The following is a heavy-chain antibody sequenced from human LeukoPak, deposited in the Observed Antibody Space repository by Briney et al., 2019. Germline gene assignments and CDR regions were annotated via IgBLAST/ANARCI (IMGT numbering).Heavy chain of an antibody. D-gene: IGHD2-21*02. CDR3: ATCNGDCYFNF. Sequence: GGSLRLSCAASGFTFSNAWMDWVRQAPGKGLEWVARVKSKAVGETTSYAAPVKGRFSISRDDSRDMVYLQMNSLETEDTAVYYCATCNGDCYFNFWGQGTLVTVSS. J-gene: IGHJ4*02. V-gene: IGHV3-15*01. CDR1: GFTFSNAW. CDR2: VKSKAVGETT.